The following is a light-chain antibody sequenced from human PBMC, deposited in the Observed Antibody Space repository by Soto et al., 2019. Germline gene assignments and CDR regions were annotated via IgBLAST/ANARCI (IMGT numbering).Light chain of an antibody. CDR1: QSVSSSY. V-gene: IGKV3-20*01. CDR2: AAS. Sequence: EIVLTQSPGTLSLSPVERATLSCRASQSVSSSYLAWYQQKPGQAPRLLIYAASSRATGIPDRFSGSGSGTDFTLTISRLEPEDFAVYYCQHYGRSPTWTFGQGTKVDIK. J-gene: IGKJ1*01. CDR3: QHYGRSPTWT.